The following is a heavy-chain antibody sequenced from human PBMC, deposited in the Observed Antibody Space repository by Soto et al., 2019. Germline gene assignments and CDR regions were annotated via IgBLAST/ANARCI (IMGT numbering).Heavy chain of an antibody. D-gene: IGHD3-16*01. CDR2: ISGRGGNI. CDR3: ARPSQFGHFAGYFDS. CDR1: GFIFNDYA. J-gene: IGHJ4*02. V-gene: IGHV3-23*01. Sequence: PGGSLRLSCAASGFIFNDYAINWVRQVPGKGLEWVSVISGRGGNIFYADSVKGRFAISRDNSKNMVYLQMSNLRVDDTAMYYCARPSQFGHFAGYFDSWGQ.